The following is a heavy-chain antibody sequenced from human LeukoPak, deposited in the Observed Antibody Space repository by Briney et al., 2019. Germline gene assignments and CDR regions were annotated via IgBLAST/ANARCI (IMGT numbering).Heavy chain of an antibody. V-gene: IGHV3-11*06. J-gene: IGHJ4*02. CDR2: IGISSCNT. CDR3: ARDHNYAFDN. D-gene: IGHD1-1*01. CDR1: GFPFNEYS. Sequence: PGGSLTLSCVASGFPFNEYSMNWVRQAPGKGLEWISFIGISSCNTKYADSVKGRFTISGDNAKKSLYLQMNSLRVEDTAAYYCARDHNYAFDNWGQGTLVTVSS.